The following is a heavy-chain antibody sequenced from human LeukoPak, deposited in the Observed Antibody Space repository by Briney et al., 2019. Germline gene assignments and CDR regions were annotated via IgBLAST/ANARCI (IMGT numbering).Heavy chain of an antibody. CDR2: IYSGGST. CDR3: ARYPRGGSYFDY. Sequence: GGSLRLSCAASGFTVSSNYMGWVRQAPGEGLEWVSVIYSGGSTYYADSVKGRFTISRHNSKNTLYLQMNSLRAEDTAVYYCARYPRGGSYFDYWGQGTLVTVSS. J-gene: IGHJ4*02. CDR1: GFTVSSNY. D-gene: IGHD3-10*01. V-gene: IGHV3-53*04.